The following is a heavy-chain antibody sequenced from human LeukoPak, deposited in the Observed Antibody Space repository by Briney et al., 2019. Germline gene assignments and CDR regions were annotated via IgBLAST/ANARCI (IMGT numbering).Heavy chain of an antibody. CDR3: ARVVGGSYFAGPKNWFDP. D-gene: IGHD1-26*01. Sequence: TSETLSLTCTVSGGSISSSSYYWGWIRQPPGKGLEWIGSIYYSGSTYYNPSLKSRVTISVDTSKNQFSLKLSSVTAADTAVYYCARVVGGSYFAGPKNWFDPWGQGTLVTVSS. V-gene: IGHV4-39*07. CDR2: IYYSGST. CDR1: GGSISSSSYY. J-gene: IGHJ5*02.